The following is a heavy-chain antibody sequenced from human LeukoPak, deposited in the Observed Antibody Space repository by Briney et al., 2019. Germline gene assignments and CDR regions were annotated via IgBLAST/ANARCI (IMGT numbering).Heavy chain of an antibody. CDR3: ATFIPRPNDYGDYLYYYYGMDV. Sequence: ASVKVSCKVSGNTLTELSMHWVLQAPGKGLEWMGGVDPRDGNTFYAQKLQGRVTMTEDTATDTAYMELSSLRSEDTAVYYCATFIPRPNDYGDYLYYYYGMDVWGQGTTVTVSS. D-gene: IGHD4-17*01. CDR2: VDPRDGNT. CDR1: GNTLTELS. V-gene: IGHV1-24*01. J-gene: IGHJ6*02.